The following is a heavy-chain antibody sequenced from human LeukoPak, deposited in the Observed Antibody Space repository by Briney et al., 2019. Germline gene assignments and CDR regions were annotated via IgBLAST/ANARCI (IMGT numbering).Heavy chain of an antibody. D-gene: IGHD6-19*01. Sequence: GGSLRLSCAASGFTFSGSAMHWVRQASGKGLEWVGRTRSKANSYATAYAASVKGRFTISRDDSKNTAYLQMNSLKTEDTAVYYCTTDGQWLVRKFDYWGQGTLVTVSS. CDR1: GFTFSGSA. V-gene: IGHV3-73*01. CDR2: TRSKANSYAT. CDR3: TTDGQWLVRKFDY. J-gene: IGHJ4*02.